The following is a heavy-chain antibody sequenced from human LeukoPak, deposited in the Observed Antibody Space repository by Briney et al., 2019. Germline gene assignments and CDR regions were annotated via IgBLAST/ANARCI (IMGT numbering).Heavy chain of an antibody. CDR2: INPNSGGT. J-gene: IGHJ6*03. Sequence: ASVKVSCKASGYTFTGYYMHWVRQAPGQGLEWMGWINPNSGGTNYAQKFQGRVTMTRDTSISTAYMELSRLRSDDTAVYYCARVGGYSSSPVVYYYSRDVWAKGPRSPSP. CDR3: ARVGGYSSSPVVYYYSRDV. D-gene: IGHD6-6*01. CDR1: GYTFTGYY. V-gene: IGHV1-2*02.